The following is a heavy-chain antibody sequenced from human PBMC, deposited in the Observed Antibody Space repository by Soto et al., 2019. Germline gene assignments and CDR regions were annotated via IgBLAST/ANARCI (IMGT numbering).Heavy chain of an antibody. D-gene: IGHD1-26*01. J-gene: IGHJ3*02. CDR2: ISGGGGST. CDR1: GFAFSSFA. CDR3: AKLRRSGSYSHDPFDI. Sequence: SXRLSCAAGGFAFSSFALSWVRQAPGKGLEWVSVISGGGGSTYYADSVKGLFTISRDNSKNTLYLQMNSLRAEDTALYYCAKLRRSGSYSHDPFDISGQGTIDTVTS. V-gene: IGHV3-23*01.